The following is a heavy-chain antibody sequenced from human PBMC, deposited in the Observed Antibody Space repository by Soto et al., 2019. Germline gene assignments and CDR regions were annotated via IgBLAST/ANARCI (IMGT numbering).Heavy chain of an antibody. Sequence: GGSLRLSCAASGFTFSSYGMHWVRQAPGKGLEWVAVISYDGSNKYYADSVKGRFTISRDNSKNTLYLQMNSLRAEDTAVYYCAKDHLYQAALDYWGQGTLVTVSS. V-gene: IGHV3-30*18. D-gene: IGHD2-2*01. J-gene: IGHJ4*02. CDR2: ISYDGSNK. CDR1: GFTFSSYG. CDR3: AKDHLYQAALDY.